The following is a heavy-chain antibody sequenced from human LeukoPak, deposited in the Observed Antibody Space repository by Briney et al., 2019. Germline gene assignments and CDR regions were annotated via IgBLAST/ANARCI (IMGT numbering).Heavy chain of an antibody. CDR1: GFTFTSSA. CDR3: AASRRGVGAAFDY. V-gene: IGHV1-58*01. D-gene: IGHD2-15*01. J-gene: IGHJ4*02. CDR2: IVVGSGNT. Sequence: GASVKVSCKASGFTFTSSAVQWVRQARGQRLEWIGWIVVGSGNTNCAQKFQERVTITRDMSTSTAYMELSSLRSEDTTVYYCAASRRGVGAAFDYWGQGTLVTVSS.